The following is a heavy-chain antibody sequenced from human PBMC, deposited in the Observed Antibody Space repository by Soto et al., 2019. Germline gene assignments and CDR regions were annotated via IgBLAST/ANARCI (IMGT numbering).Heavy chain of an antibody. J-gene: IGHJ6*02. CDR3: ARSPDSSGYYPRRYYYGMDV. V-gene: IGHV4-59*12. CDR2: IYYSGTT. Sequence: PQTRSLRNTVSGGTTSTDYRIGCRPPQEKGLEWIGYIYYSGTTSYNPSLKSRVTLSLETSKSQFSLRLSSVTAADTAVYYCARSPDSSGYYPRRYYYGMDVWGQGTTVT. D-gene: IGHD3-22*01. CDR1: GGTTSTDY.